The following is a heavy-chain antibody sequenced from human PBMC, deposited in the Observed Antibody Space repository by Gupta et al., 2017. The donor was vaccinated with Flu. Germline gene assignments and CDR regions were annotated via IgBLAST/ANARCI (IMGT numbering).Heavy chain of an antibody. CDR3: ARNWATGAGGGFDI. CDR2: ISSSSSYI. CDR1: NYY. V-gene: IGHV3-21*01. J-gene: IGHJ3*02. D-gene: IGHD7-27*01. Sequence: NYYMNWVRQTPGKGLEWVSSISSSSSYIYYADSLKGRFTISRDNAKNSLYLQINSLRAEDTAIYYCARNWATGAGGGFDIWGQGTVVTVSS.